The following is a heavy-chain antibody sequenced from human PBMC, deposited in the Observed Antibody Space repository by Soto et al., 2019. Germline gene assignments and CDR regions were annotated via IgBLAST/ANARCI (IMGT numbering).Heavy chain of an antibody. CDR2: VSPIFGTP. J-gene: IGHJ4*02. CDR1: GGTFSSYT. V-gene: IGHV1-69*01. CDR3: ARVVVGSRLSLDY. Sequence: QVQLVQSGAEVKKPGSSVTVSCKASGGTFSSYTISWVRQAPGQGLEWMAGVSPIFGTPIYAQKWQDRVTITVDDATMTAYMEMKRLTSEDTAVYYCARVVVGSRLSLDYWGQGTLVTISS. D-gene: IGHD1-26*01.